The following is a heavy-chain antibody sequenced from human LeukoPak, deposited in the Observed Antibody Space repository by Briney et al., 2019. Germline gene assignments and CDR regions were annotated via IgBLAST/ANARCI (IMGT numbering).Heavy chain of an antibody. Sequence: GGSLRLSCAASGFSFSSYSMNWVRQAPGRGLECVSSISRSSSNTYYADSLKGRFTISRDNAKNSLYLQMNSLRAEDTAVYYCARGTRGYSYYGYWGQGTLVTVSS. CDR2: ISRSSSNT. V-gene: IGHV3-21*01. CDR1: GFSFSSYS. J-gene: IGHJ4*02. CDR3: ARGTRGYSYYGY. D-gene: IGHD5-18*01.